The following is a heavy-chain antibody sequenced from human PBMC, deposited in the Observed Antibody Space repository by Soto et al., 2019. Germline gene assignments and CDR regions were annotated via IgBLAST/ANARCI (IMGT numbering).Heavy chain of an antibody. D-gene: IGHD4-4*01. Sequence: EVQLVESGGGLVQPGGSLRLSCAASGFTFSDHYMDWVRQAPGKGLEWVGRTRDKPNSYTTEYAASVKGRFTISRDDSENSVYLQMNSLKPEGAAVYYCTSAAVSKTGLDVWGEGTTVTFSA. CDR2: TRDKPNSYTT. CDR1: GFTFSDHY. V-gene: IGHV3-72*01. CDR3: TSAAVSKTGLDV. J-gene: IGHJ6*04.